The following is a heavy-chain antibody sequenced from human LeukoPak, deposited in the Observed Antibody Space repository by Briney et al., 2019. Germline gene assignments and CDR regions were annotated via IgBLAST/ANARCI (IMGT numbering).Heavy chain of an antibody. CDR3: AKLFCGGDCYSDAFDI. CDR2: ISGSGGST. CDR1: GFTFSSYA. Sequence: QPGGSLRLSCAASGFTFSSYAMSWVRQAPGKGLEWVSAISGSGGSTYYADSVKGRFTISRDNSKNTLYLQMNSLRAEDTAVYYCAKLFCGGDCYSDAFDIWGQRTMVTVSS. J-gene: IGHJ3*02. D-gene: IGHD2-21*02. V-gene: IGHV3-23*01.